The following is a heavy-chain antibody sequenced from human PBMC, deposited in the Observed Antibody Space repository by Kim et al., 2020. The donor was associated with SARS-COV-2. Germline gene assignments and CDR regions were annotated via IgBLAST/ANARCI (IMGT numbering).Heavy chain of an antibody. D-gene: IGHD3-9*01. CDR2: IYTSGST. J-gene: IGHJ5*02. CDR3: ARTSPDYDILTGYYRANWFDP. CDR1: GGSISSYY. V-gene: IGHV4-4*07. Sequence: SETLSLTCTVSGGSISSYYWSWIRQPAGKGLEWIGRIYTSGSTNYNPSLKSRVTMSVDTSKNQFSLKLSSVTAADTAVYYCARTSPDYDILTGYYRANWFDPWGQGTLVTVSS.